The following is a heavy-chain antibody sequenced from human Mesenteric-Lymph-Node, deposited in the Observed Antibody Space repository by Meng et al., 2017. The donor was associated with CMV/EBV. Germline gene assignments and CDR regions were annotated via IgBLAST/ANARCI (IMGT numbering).Heavy chain of an antibody. D-gene: IGHD3-10*01. CDR3: ASVGGVLWFGEPFAF. CDR1: GFTFSDYY. V-gene: IGHV4-38-2*01. J-gene: IGHJ3*01. Sequence: ESLKISCAASGFTFSDYYMSWIRQAPGKGLEWIGSIYYSGSTYYNPSLKSRVTISVDTSKNQFSLKLSSVTAADTAVYYCASVGGVLWFGEPFAFWGQGTMVTVSS. CDR2: IYYSGST.